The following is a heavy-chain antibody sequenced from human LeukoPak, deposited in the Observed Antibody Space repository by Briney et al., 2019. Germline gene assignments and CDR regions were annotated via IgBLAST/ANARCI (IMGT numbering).Heavy chain of an antibody. CDR2: INPNSGGT. CDR3: AGLGYCSGGSCYDDY. V-gene: IGHV1-2*02. D-gene: IGHD2-15*01. J-gene: IGHJ4*02. Sequence: ASVKVSCKASGYTCAGYYMHWVRQAPGQGLEWMGWINPNSGGTNYAQKFQGRVTLTRDTSISTAYMELSRLRSDDTAVYYCAGLGYCSGGSCYDDYWGQGTLVTVSS. CDR1: GYTCAGYY.